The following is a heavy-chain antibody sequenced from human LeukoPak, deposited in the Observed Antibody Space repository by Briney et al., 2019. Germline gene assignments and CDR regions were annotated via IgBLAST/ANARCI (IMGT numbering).Heavy chain of an antibody. V-gene: IGHV3-33*06. J-gene: IGHJ4*02. D-gene: IGHD5-12*01. CDR3: AKLGRGYSGYGAFDY. CDR1: GFTFSSYG. Sequence: PGGSLRLSCAASGFTFSSYGMHWVRQAPGKGLEWVAVIWYDGSNKYYADSVKGRFTISRDNSKNTLYLQMNSLRAEDTAVYYCAKLGRGYSGYGAFDYWGQGTLVTVSS. CDR2: IWYDGSNK.